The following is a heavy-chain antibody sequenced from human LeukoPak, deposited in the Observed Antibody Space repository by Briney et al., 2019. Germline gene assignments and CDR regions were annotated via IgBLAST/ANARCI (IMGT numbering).Heavy chain of an antibody. V-gene: IGHV3-23*01. CDR1: GFTFSSYA. J-gene: IGHJ3*02. CDR2: ISGSGGST. D-gene: IGHD6-19*01. Sequence: GGSLRLSCAASGFTFSSYAMSWVRQAPGKGLEWVSAISGSGGSTYFADSVKGRFTISRDNSKNSLYLQMNSLRAEDTAVYFCARKYSSGWYDAFDIWGQGTMVTVSS. CDR3: ARKYSSGWYDAFDI.